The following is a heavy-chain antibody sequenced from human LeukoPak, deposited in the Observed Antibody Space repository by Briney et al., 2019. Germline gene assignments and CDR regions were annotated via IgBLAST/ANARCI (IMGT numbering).Heavy chain of an antibody. CDR1: GGSISSGSYY. CDR3: AVYTGGAAAAAFDY. J-gene: IGHJ4*02. D-gene: IGHD6-13*01. CDR2: IYTSGST. Sequence: PSETLSLTCTVSGGSISSGSYYWSWIRQPAGKGLEWIGRIYTSGSTNYNPSLKSRVTISVDTSKNQFSLKLSSVTAADTAVYYCAVYTGGAAAAAFDYWGQGTLVTVSS. V-gene: IGHV4-61*02.